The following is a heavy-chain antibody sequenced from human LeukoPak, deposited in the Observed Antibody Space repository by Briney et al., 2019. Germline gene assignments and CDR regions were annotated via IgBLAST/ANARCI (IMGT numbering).Heavy chain of an antibody. V-gene: IGHV3-74*01. CDR3: ARDSYSSSSLYYYGMDV. D-gene: IGHD6-6*01. Sequence: PGGSLRLSCAASGFTFSSYWMHWVRQAPGKGLVWVSRINSDGSSTSYADSVKGRFTISRDNAKNTLYLKMNSLRAEDTAVYYCARDSYSSSSLYYYGMDVWGQGTTVTVSS. CDR1: GFTFSSYW. J-gene: IGHJ6*02. CDR2: INSDGSST.